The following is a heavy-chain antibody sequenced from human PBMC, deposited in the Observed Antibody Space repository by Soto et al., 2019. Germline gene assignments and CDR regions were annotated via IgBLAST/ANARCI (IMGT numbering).Heavy chain of an antibody. CDR2: ISGSGGST. CDR1: GFTSSSYS. V-gene: IGHV3-23*01. J-gene: IGHJ4*02. Sequence: TGGSLRLSCAASGFTSSSYSMNWVRQAPGKGLEWVSAISGSGGSTYYADSVKGRFTISRDNSKNTLYLQMNSLRAEDSAVYYCAKEAQWSSPIYWGQGTLVTVSS. D-gene: IGHD2-15*01. CDR3: AKEAQWSSPIY.